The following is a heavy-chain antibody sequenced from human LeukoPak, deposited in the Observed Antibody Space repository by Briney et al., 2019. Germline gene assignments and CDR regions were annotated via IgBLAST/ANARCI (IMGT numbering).Heavy chain of an antibody. D-gene: IGHD6-13*01. V-gene: IGHV4-34*01. J-gene: IGHJ5*02. CDR3: AREYSSSWYGGWFDP. Sequence: PSETLSLTCAVYGGSFSGYYWSWIRQPPGKGLEWIGEINHSGSTNYNPSLKSRVTISVDTSKNQFSLKLSSVTAADTAVYYCAREYSSSWYGGWFDPWGQGTLVTVSS. CDR1: GGSFSGYY. CDR2: INHSGST.